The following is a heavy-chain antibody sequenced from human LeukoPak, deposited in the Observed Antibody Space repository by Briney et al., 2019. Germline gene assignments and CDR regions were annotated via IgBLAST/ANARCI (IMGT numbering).Heavy chain of an antibody. CDR3: ARLGNTMVRDY. CDR1: GGSISSYY. D-gene: IGHD3-10*01. J-gene: IGHJ4*02. V-gene: IGHV4-59*01. Sequence: SETLSLTCTVSGGSISSYYWSWIRQPPGKGLEWIGYIYYSGSTNYNPSLKGRVTISVDTSKNQFSLKLSSVTAADTAVYYCARLGNTMVRDYWGQGTLVTVSS. CDR2: IYYSGST.